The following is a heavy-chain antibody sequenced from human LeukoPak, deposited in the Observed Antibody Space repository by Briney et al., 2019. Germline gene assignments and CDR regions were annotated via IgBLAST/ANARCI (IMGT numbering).Heavy chain of an antibody. V-gene: IGHV4-59*01. CDR2: IYYSGST. Sequence: SETLSLTCTVSGGSFSTYYWSWLRQPPGKGLEWIGYIYYSGSTDYNPSLKSRVTMSLDTSNNQFSLNLRSVTAADTAVYYCARAVISFGGGVAKGFDSWGQGALVTVSS. J-gene: IGHJ4*02. D-gene: IGHD3-16*01. CDR3: ARAVISFGGGVAKGFDS. CDR1: GGSFSTYY.